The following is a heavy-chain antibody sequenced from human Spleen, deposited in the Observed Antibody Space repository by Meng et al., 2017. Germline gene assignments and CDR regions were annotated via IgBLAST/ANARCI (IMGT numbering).Heavy chain of an antibody. V-gene: IGHV3-23*01. CDR3: AKFRMGFWSGFLDN. CDR2: ISGSGDKT. D-gene: IGHD3-3*01. Sequence: GESLKISCAASGFSVYNNYISWVRQAPGKGLEWVSVISGSGDKTYYADSVRGRFTISRDYSKNTLYLQINSLRAEDTAVYYCAKFRMGFWSGFLDNWGHGTLVTVSS. CDR1: GFSVYNNY. J-gene: IGHJ4*01.